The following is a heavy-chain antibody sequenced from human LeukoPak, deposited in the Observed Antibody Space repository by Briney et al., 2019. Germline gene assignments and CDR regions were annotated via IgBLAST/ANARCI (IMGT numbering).Heavy chain of an antibody. CDR1: GFTFSTYG. Sequence: LPGGSLRLSCAASGFTFSTYGLSWVRQSPGKGLEWVSGIRESGGGTYYTDSVKGRFTVSRDNSKNTLYLQMNSLRAEDTAVYYCARRGIVVRGFLIGLHKQAYYFDYWGQGALVTVSS. CDR3: ARRGIVVRGFLIGLHKQAYYFDY. V-gene: IGHV3-23*01. CDR2: IRESGGGT. J-gene: IGHJ4*02. D-gene: IGHD3-10*01.